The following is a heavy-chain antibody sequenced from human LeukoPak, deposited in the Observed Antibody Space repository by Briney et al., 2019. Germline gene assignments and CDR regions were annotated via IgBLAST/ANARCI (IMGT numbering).Heavy chain of an antibody. J-gene: IGHJ4*02. CDR1: GGSFSGYY. V-gene: IGHV4-34*12. CDR3: SRLYSGTRPPDY. CDR2: IFYSGST. D-gene: IGHD2-15*01. Sequence: SETLSLTCAVYGGSFSGYYWGWNRQPPGKGLEWIGSIFYSGSTYYNPSLKSRVTISVDTSKNQICRKVTSVTAADTAIFYCSRLYSGTRPPDYWGQGTLVTVSS.